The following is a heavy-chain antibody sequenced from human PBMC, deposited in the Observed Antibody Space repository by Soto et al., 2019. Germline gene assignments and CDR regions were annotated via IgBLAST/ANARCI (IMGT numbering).Heavy chain of an antibody. CDR1: GFTFSNYA. Sequence: GGSLRLSSAASGFTFSNYAMSWVRQAPGKGLEWVSTISVIISTYYADSVKGRFTISRDNSKNTLFLQMNSLRAEDTAVYYCAKDRSGWYTFDYWGQGTLVTVSS. D-gene: IGHD6-19*01. V-gene: IGHV3-23*01. J-gene: IGHJ4*02. CDR3: AKDRSGWYTFDY. CDR2: ISVIIST.